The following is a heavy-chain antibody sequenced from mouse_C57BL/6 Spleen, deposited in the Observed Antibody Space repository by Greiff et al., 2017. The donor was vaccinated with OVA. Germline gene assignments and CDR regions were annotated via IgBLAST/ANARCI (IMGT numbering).Heavy chain of an antibody. CDR3: ATELTGTWFAY. D-gene: IGHD4-1*01. Sequence: VQLQQSGPGLVQPSQSLSITCTVSGFSLTSYGVHWVRQSPGKGLEWLGVIWSGGSKDYNAAFISRLSISKDNSKSQVFFKMNSLQADDTAIYYCATELTGTWFAYWGQGTLVTVSA. CDR2: IWSGGSK. V-gene: IGHV2-2*01. J-gene: IGHJ3*01. CDR1: GFSLTSYG.